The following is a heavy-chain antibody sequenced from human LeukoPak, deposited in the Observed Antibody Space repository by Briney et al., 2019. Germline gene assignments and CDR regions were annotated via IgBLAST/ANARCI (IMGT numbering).Heavy chain of an antibody. Sequence: GGSLRLSCAASGFTFSSYSMNWVRQAPGKGLEWVSSISSSSSYIYYADSVKGRFTISRDNAKNSLYLQMNSLRSDDTAVYYCARAITMIVRAGDYWGQGTLVTVSS. J-gene: IGHJ4*02. CDR1: GFTFSSYS. V-gene: IGHV3-21*04. CDR2: ISSSSSYI. CDR3: ARAITMIVRAGDY. D-gene: IGHD3-22*01.